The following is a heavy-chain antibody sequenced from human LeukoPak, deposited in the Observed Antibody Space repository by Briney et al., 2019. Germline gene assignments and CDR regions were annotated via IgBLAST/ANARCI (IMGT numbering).Heavy chain of an antibody. Sequence: KASETLSLTCTVSGGTISSSSYYWGWIRQPPGKGLEWMGSIYYSGSTNYNPSLKSRVTISVDTSKNQFSLKLSSVTAADTAVYYCARSIPVLLWFGDKTSTWFDPWGQGTLVTVSS. J-gene: IGHJ5*02. CDR1: GGTISSSSYY. CDR3: ARSIPVLLWFGDKTSTWFDP. D-gene: IGHD3-10*01. CDR2: IYYSGST. V-gene: IGHV4-39*07.